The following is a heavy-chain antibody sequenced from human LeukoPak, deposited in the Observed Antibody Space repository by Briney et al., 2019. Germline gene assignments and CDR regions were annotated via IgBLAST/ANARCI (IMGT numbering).Heavy chain of an antibody. J-gene: IGHJ3*02. CDR2: ISYDGSNK. CDR1: GFTFSSYA. D-gene: IGHD3-10*01. V-gene: IGHV3-30-3*01. CDR3: ARESSGYRGPLDI. Sequence: PGGSLRLSCAASGFTFSSYAMHWVRQAPGKGLEWVAVISYDGSNKYYADSVKGRFTISRDNAKNSLYLQMNSLRAEDTAVYYCARESSGYRGPLDIWGQGTMVTVSS.